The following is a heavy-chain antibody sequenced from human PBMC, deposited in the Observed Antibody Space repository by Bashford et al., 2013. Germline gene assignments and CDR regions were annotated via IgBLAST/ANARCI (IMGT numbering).Heavy chain of an antibody. Sequence: WVRQMPGKGLEWMGIIYPGDSDTRYSPSFQGQVTISADKSISTAYLQWSSLKASDTAMYYCARETYSGSYSSARGHGMDVWGQGTTVTVSS. CDR3: ARETYSGSYSSARGHGMDV. V-gene: IGHV5-51*01. J-gene: IGHJ6*02. CDR2: IYPGDSDT. D-gene: IGHD1-26*01.